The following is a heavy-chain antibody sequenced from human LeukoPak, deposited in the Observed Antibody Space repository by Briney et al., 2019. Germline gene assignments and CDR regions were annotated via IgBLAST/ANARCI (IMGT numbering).Heavy chain of an antibody. CDR1: GGSFSGYY. D-gene: IGHD5-18*01. Sequence: PSETLSLTCAVYGGSFSGYYWSWIRQPPGKGQEWIGEINHSGSTNYGPSLKSRVTISVDTSKKQISLKLSSVTAADTAVYYCARAKEYGYNYGPGFGFDPWGQGTLVTVSS. CDR2: INHSGST. J-gene: IGHJ5*02. V-gene: IGHV4-34*01. CDR3: ARAKEYGYNYGPGFGFDP.